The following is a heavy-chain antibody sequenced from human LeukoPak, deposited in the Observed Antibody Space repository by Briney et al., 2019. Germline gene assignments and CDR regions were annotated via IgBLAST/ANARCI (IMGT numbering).Heavy chain of an antibody. J-gene: IGHJ3*02. CDR1: GGGFTFTSHA. CDR3: AGFFYDNSGDAFDI. V-gene: IGHV1-69*13. D-gene: IGHD3-22*01. Sequence: ASVKVSCKASGGGFTFTSHAISWVRQAPGQGREWGGGLIPIYRSANYAQKLQGRVTLTSHESTRTVYMELRSLSPEDSAVYYCAGFFYDNSGDAFDIWGQGTMVTVSS. CDR2: LIPIYRSA.